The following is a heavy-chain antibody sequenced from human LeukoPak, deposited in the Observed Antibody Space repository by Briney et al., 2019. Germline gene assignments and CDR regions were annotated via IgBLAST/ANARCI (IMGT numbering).Heavy chain of an antibody. J-gene: IGHJ4*02. CDR2: IYYSGST. CDR3: ARERAPRGFGENGPQSDYDSSGLDY. V-gene: IGHV4-30-4*01. CDR1: GGSISSGDYY. D-gene: IGHD3-22*01. Sequence: SQTLSLTCTVSGGSISSGDYYWSWIRQPPGKGLEWIGYIYYSGSTYYNPSLKSRVTISVDTSKNQFSLKLSSVTAADTAVYYCARERAPRGFGENGPQSDYDSSGLDYWGQGTLVTVSS.